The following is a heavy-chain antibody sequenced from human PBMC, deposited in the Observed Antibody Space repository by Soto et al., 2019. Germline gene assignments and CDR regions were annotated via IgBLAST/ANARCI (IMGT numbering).Heavy chain of an antibody. J-gene: IGHJ4*02. CDR3: AKDRASNWNDGNDY. D-gene: IGHD1-1*01. CDR1: GFTFSSYG. CDR2: ISYDGSNK. V-gene: IGHV3-30*18. Sequence: GGSLRLSCAASGFTFSSYGMHWVRQAPGKGLEWVAVISYDGSNKYYADSVKGRFTISRDNSKNTLYLQMNSLRAEDTAVYYCAKDRASNWNDGNDYWGQGTLVTVSS.